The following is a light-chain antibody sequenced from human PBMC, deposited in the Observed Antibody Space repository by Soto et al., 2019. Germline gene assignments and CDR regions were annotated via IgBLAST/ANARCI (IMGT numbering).Light chain of an antibody. V-gene: IGLV2-14*01. J-gene: IGLJ2*01. CDR2: EVT. CDR1: SSDVGGYNY. CDR3: SSYTTFRTPHVA. Sequence: QSALTQPRSVSGSPGQSITISCTGSSSDVGGYNYVSWYQQHPGQVPKLLIHEVTNRPSGVSDRFSGSKSANTASLTISGLQAEDEAHYYCSSYTTFRTPHVAFGGGTKLTVL.